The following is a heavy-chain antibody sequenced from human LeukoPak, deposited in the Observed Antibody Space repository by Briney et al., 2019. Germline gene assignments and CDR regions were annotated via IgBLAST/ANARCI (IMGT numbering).Heavy chain of an antibody. Sequence: SETLSLTCTVSGGSFGSSNYYWGWIRQPPGKGLEWIGNIYYSGSTNYNPSLKSRVTISVDTSENQFSLKLSSVTAADTAVYYCARDRRSIAAAAYYYGMDVWGQGTTVTVSS. CDR3: ARDRRSIAAAAYYYGMDV. D-gene: IGHD6-13*01. J-gene: IGHJ6*02. CDR2: IYYSGST. V-gene: IGHV4-39*07. CDR1: GGSFGSSNYY.